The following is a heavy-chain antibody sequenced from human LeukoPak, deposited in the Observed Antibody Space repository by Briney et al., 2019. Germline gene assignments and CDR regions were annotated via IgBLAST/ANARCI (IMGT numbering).Heavy chain of an antibody. V-gene: IGHV3-30*03. D-gene: IGHD2-21*02. J-gene: IGHJ2*01. CDR3: ARQGHIVVVTASPPDCYFDL. CDR2: ISHDGSNK. Sequence: GGSLRLSCAASGFTFSSYGVPWVRQAPGKELEWVTVISHDGSNKYFADSVKGRFTISRDNSRNTLYLQMNNLRPEDTGVYYCARQGHIVVVTASPPDCYFDLWGRGSLVTVSS. CDR1: GFTFSSYG.